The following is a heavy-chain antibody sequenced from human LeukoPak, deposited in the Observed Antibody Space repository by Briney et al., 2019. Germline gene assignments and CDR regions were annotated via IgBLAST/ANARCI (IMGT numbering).Heavy chain of an antibody. CDR1: GYTFTSYD. D-gene: IGHD5-18*01. J-gene: IGHJ3*02. V-gene: IGHV1-46*01. CDR2: INPSGGST. Sequence: GASVKVSCKASGYTFTSYDINWVRQAPGQGLEWMGIINPSGGSTSYAQKFQGRVTMTRDMSTSTVYMELSSLRSEDTAVYYCARGNSYGNAFDIWGQGTMVTVSS. CDR3: ARGNSYGNAFDI.